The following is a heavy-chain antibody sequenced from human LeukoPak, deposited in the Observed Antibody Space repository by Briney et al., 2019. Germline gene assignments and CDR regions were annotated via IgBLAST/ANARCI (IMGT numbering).Heavy chain of an antibody. CDR2: FDPEDGET. D-gene: IGHD6-19*01. CDR3: AKDLFGSGWPDDAFDI. V-gene: IGHV1-24*01. J-gene: IGHJ3*02. Sequence: ASVKVSCKVSGYTLTELSMHWVRQAPGKGLEWMGGFDPEDGETIYAQKFQGRVTMTEDTSTDTAYMELSSLRSEDTAVYYCAKDLFGSGWPDDAFDIWGQGTMVTVSS. CDR1: GYTLTELS.